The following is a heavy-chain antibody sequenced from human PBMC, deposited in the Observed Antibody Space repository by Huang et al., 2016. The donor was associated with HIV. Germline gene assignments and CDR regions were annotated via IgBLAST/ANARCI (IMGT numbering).Heavy chain of an antibody. V-gene: IGHV3-23*01. D-gene: IGHD4-17*01. CDR2: ISGSGHST. Sequence: EVQLLESGGGLVQPGGSLSLSCAASGFPFIDFAMSWVRQAPGKGLEWVSAISGSGHSTYYADSVKGRFTISRDKSKNTLYLQMNKLRVEDTAVYFCAKDPSSPYGDSYFEQWGQGTLVTVSP. J-gene: IGHJ4*02. CDR1: GFPFIDFA. CDR3: AKDPSSPYGDSYFEQ.